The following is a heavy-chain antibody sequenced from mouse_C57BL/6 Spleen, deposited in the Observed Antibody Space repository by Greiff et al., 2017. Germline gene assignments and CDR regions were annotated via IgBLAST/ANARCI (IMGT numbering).Heavy chain of an antibody. CDR2: IYPGSGST. V-gene: IGHV1-55*01. CDR1: GYTFTSYW. CDR3: ARWWDYDVYYYAMDY. Sequence: VQLQQPGAELVKPGASVKMSCKASGYTFTSYWITWVKQRPGQGLEWIGDIYPGSGSTNYNEKFKSKATLTVDTSSSTAYMQLSSLTSEDSAVYYCARWWDYDVYYYAMDYWGQGTSVTVSS. J-gene: IGHJ4*01. D-gene: IGHD2-4*01.